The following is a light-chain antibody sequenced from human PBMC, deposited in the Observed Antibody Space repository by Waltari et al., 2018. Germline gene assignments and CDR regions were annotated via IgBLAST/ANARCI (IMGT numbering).Light chain of an antibody. V-gene: IGLV1-40*01. CDR2: GNT. J-gene: IGLJ3*02. CDR1: SSNFGAGHD. Sequence: QSVLTQPPSMSGAPGQKVTIPCTGGSSNFGAGHDLHWYQQFPGTAPKLLIFGNTNRPSGVPGRFSGSKSGTSASLAIAGLQSEDEAVYYCQSFDSSLSASVFGGGTKLTVL. CDR3: QSFDSSLSASV.